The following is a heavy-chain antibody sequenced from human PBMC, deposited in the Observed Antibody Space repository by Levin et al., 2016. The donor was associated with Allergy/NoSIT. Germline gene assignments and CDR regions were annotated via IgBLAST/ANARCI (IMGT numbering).Heavy chain of an antibody. CDR3: ARVMADIVVVVAQGLGYYGMDV. Sequence: SVKVSCKASGGTFSSYAISWVRQAPGQGLEWMGGIIPIFGTANYAQKFQGRVTITADESTSTAYMELSSLRSEDTAVYYCARVMADIVVVVAQGLGYYGMDVWGQGTTVTVSS. V-gene: IGHV1-69*13. CDR1: GGTFSSYA. D-gene: IGHD2-15*01. J-gene: IGHJ6*02. CDR2: IIPIFGTA.